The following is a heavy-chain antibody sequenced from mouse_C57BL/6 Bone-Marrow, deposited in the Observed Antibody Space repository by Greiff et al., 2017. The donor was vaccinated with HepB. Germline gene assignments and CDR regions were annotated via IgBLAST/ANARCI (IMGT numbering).Heavy chain of an antibody. J-gene: IGHJ1*03. CDR3: AREVYYGSSYWYFDV. CDR2: IDPNSGGT. V-gene: IGHV1-72*01. D-gene: IGHD1-1*01. CDR1: GYTFTSYW. Sequence: QVQLQQPGAELVKPGASVKLSCKASGYTFTSYWMHWVKQRPGRGLEWIGRIDPNSGGTKYNEKLKSKATLTVDKPTSTAYMQLSSLTSADSAVYYCAREVYYGSSYWYFDVWGTGTTVTVSS.